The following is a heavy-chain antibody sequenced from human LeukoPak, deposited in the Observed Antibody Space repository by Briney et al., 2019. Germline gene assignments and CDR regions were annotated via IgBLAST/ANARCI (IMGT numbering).Heavy chain of an antibody. V-gene: IGHV1-2*04. D-gene: IGHD3-16*01. CDR1: GDTFTRYY. CDR3: ARASYYDYVWGSFVWFDP. CDR2: IKPNSGGT. Sequence: ASVKISCKASGDTFTRYYMHWVRQAPGHGLEWIGWIKPNSGGTNYAQKFQGWVTMTRDRSISTAYMELSRLRGDDTAVYYGARASYYDYVWGSFVWFDPWGQGTLVTVSS. J-gene: IGHJ5*02.